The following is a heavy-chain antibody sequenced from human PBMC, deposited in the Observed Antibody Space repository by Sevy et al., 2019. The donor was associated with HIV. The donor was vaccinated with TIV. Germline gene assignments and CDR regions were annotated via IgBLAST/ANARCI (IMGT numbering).Heavy chain of an antibody. V-gene: IGHV1-24*01. Sequence: VSVKVSCKVSGYTLTELSMHWVRQAPGKGLEWMGGFDPEDGETIYAQKFQGRVTMTEDTSTDTAYMELSSLRSEDTAVYYCATERRDSSSWYQYYYYGMDVWGQGTTVTVSS. CDR2: FDPEDGET. D-gene: IGHD6-13*01. CDR1: GYTLTELS. CDR3: ATERRDSSSWYQYYYYGMDV. J-gene: IGHJ6*02.